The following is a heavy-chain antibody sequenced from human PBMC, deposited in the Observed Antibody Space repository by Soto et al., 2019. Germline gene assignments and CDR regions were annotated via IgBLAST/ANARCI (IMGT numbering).Heavy chain of an antibody. D-gene: IGHD3-16*01. CDR2: IIPIFGTA. CDR1: GGTFSSYA. CDR3: ARGGGKGSRGWFDP. V-gene: IGHV1-69*01. Sequence: QVQLVQSGAEVKKPGSSVKVSCKSSGGTFSSYAISWVRQAPGQGLEWMGGIIPIFGTANYAQQFQGRVTVTAEESKSTAYMELSSLRSEDTAVYYCARGGGKGSRGWFDPWGQGTLVTVSS. J-gene: IGHJ5*02.